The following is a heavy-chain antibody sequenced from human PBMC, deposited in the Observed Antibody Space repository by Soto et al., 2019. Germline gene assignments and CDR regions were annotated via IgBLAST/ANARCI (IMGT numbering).Heavy chain of an antibody. V-gene: IGHV1-69*02. D-gene: IGHD2-2*01. Sequence: QVQLVQSGAEVKKPGSSVKVSCKASGGTFSSYTISWVRQAPGQGLEWMGRIIPSLGIANYAKKFQGRFTITADNSTSAAYMELSSMRSEDTAVYYGWRGYGSRQGGFDYWGQGTLVTVSS. CDR3: WRGYGSRQGGFDY. CDR1: GGTFSSYT. J-gene: IGHJ4*02. CDR2: IIPSLGIA.